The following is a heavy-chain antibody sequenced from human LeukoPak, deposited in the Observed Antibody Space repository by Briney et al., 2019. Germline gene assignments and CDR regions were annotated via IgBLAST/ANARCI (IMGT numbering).Heavy chain of an antibody. V-gene: IGHV1-2*02. J-gene: IGHJ4*02. D-gene: IGHD3-22*01. CDR3: AREPALEEYYDSSGYQDTLDY. Sequence: ASVKVSCKASGYTFTGYYMHWVRQAPGQGVEWMGWINPNSGGTNYAQKFQGRVTMTRDTSISTAYMELSRLRSDDTAVYYCAREPALEEYYDSSGYQDTLDYWGQGTLVTVSS. CDR2: INPNSGGT. CDR1: GYTFTGYY.